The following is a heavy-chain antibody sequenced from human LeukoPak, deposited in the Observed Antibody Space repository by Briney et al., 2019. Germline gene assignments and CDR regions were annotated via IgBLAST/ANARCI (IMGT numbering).Heavy chain of an antibody. CDR1: GYSLSSGYF. J-gene: IGHJ3*02. D-gene: IGHD3-9*01. CDR3: AGILTGYYKARLTPFDI. Sequence: SETLSLTCSVSGYSLSSGYFWGWIRQPPGKGLEWIGSIYHTGTTYYNPSLKSRVTISVDTSENQFSLKMNSVTAADTAVYYCAGILTGYYKARLTPFDIWGQGTMVTVSS. CDR2: IYHTGTT. V-gene: IGHV4-38-2*01.